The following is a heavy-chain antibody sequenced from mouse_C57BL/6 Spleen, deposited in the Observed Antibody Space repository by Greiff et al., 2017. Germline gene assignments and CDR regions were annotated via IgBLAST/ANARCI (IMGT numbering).Heavy chain of an antibody. V-gene: IGHV1-18*01. J-gene: IGHJ4*01. CDR3: ARYRDAMDY. CDR1: GYTFTDYN. Sequence: VQLQQSGPELVKPGASVKIPCKASGYTFTDYNMDWVKQSHGKSLEWIGDINPNTGGTIYNQKFKGKATLTVDKSSSTAYMELRSLTSEDTAVYYCARYRDAMDYWGQGTSVTVSS. CDR2: INPNTGGT.